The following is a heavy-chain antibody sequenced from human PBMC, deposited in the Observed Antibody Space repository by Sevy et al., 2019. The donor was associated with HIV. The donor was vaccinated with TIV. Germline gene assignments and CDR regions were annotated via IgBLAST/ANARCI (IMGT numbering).Heavy chain of an antibody. V-gene: IGHV3-30*03. CDR1: GFTFSDFA. Sequence: GGSLRLSCAASGFTFSDFAMAWVRQAPGKGLEWVALTLFDGRNQYYADSVKGRFTISRDNSKNMLFLQMSSLRDEDTAVYYCASLGGDFWSGYNFDYWGQGTLVTVSS. D-gene: IGHD3-3*01. CDR2: TLFDGRNQ. CDR3: ASLGGDFWSGYNFDY. J-gene: IGHJ4*02.